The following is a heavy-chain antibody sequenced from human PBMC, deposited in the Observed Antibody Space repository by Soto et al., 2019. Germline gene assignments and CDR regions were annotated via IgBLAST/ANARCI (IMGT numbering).Heavy chain of an antibody. CDR1: GSSLTRNNYN. CDR2: ISYSGST. J-gene: IGHJ4*02. Sequence: ETLSLTCTVSGSSLTRNNYNWGWIRQPPGKGLEWIGTISYSGSTFQNPSLKSRLTISVDTSKNQFSLRLSSVTAADSAVYYCARRFVLADEYYFDFWGRGTLVTVSS. CDR3: ARRFVLADEYYFDF. V-gene: IGHV4-39*01. D-gene: IGHD3-3*02.